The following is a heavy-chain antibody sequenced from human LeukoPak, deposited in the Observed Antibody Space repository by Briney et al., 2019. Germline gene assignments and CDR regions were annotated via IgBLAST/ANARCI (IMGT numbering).Heavy chain of an antibody. D-gene: IGHD2-15*01. Sequence: SETLSLTCPVSGGSISSYYWSWIRQPPGKGLEWIGYIYYSGSTNYNPSLKSRVTISVDTSKNQFSLKLSSVTAADTAVYYCARHKRVAAPFDYWGQGTLVTVSS. V-gene: IGHV4-59*08. CDR2: IYYSGST. CDR3: ARHKRVAAPFDY. CDR1: GGSISSYY. J-gene: IGHJ4*02.